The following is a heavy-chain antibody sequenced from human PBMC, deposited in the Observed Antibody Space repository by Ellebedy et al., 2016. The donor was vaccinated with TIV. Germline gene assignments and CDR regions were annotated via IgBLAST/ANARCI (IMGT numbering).Heavy chain of an antibody. CDR2: IHVGGST. CDR1: GGSISSDFYY. V-gene: IGHV4-31*03. CDR3: AGDRNGDSAFDH. D-gene: IGHD2-21*02. J-gene: IGHJ4*02. Sequence: SETLSLTXTVSGGSISSDFYYWSWIRQHPGKGLEWIGYIHVGGSTYYNPSLKSRAAMSLDTAENHFSLKLSYVSAADTAVYYCAGDRNGDSAFDHWGQGTLVTVSS.